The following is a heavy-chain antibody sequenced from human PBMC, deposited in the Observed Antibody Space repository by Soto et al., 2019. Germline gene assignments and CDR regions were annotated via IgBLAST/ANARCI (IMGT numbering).Heavy chain of an antibody. CDR2: IYYSGST. D-gene: IGHD5-18*01. CDR3: ARGSYGSGD. J-gene: IGHJ4*02. Sequence: QVQLQESGPGLVKPSETLSLTCTVSGDSIRSYYWSWIRQPPGKGLEWIGYIYYSGSTNYNPSLKGRVTISVDTSKTQFSLKLSSVTAADTAGYYCARGSYGSGDWGQGTLVTVSS. V-gene: IGHV4-59*01. CDR1: GDSIRSYY.